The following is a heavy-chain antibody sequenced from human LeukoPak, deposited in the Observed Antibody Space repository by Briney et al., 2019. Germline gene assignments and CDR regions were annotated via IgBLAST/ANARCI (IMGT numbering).Heavy chain of an antibody. D-gene: IGHD3-10*01. J-gene: IGHJ4*02. CDR2: IYTSGST. CDR1: GGSINSGTYY. CDR3: AREGDQHLDGRYYYFDY. Sequence: PSETLSLTCTVSGGSINSGTYYWTWIRQPAGRGLEWIGRIYTSGSTNYNPSLKSRVTISVYTSTNQFSLKLRSVTAADTAVYYCAREGDQHLDGRYYYFDYWGQGTLVTVSS. V-gene: IGHV4-61*02.